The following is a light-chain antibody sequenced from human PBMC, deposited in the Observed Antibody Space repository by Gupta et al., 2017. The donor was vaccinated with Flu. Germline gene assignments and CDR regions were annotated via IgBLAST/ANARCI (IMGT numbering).Light chain of an antibody. CDR1: QSVSGN. CDR3: QQDNNWPRT. Sequence: EIVMTQSPATLSVSPGERATLSCRASQSVSGNLAWYQQKPGQAPRLLICGASTRATGIPARFSGSGSGTEFTLTISSLQSEDFAVYYCQQDNNWPRTFGQGTKVEIK. CDR2: GAS. J-gene: IGKJ1*01. V-gene: IGKV3-15*01.